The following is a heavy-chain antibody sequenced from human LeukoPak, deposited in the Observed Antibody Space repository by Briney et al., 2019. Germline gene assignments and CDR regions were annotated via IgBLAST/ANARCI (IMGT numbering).Heavy chain of an antibody. Sequence: SETLSLTCTVSGGSISSSSYYWGWIRQPPGKGLEWIGSIYYSGSTYYNPSLKSRVTISVDTSKNQFSLKLSSVTAADTAVYYCARGGRYCSGGSCLDYWGQGTLVTVSS. D-gene: IGHD2-15*01. CDR1: GGSISSSSYY. V-gene: IGHV4-39*07. J-gene: IGHJ4*02. CDR2: IYYSGST. CDR3: ARGGRYCSGGSCLDY.